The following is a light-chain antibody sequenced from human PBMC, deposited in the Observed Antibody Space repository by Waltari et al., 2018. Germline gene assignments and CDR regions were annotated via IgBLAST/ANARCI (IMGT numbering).Light chain of an antibody. Sequence: QSALTQPASVSGSPGQSITISCTGTSRDVGGYNYVSLYQQHPGKAPKLMIYDVSNRPSGVSNRFSGSKSGNTASLTISGLQAEDEADYYCSSYTSSSTLVVFGGGTKLTVL. J-gene: IGLJ2*01. CDR2: DVS. CDR3: SSYTSSSTLVV. V-gene: IGLV2-14*03. CDR1: SRDVGGYNY.